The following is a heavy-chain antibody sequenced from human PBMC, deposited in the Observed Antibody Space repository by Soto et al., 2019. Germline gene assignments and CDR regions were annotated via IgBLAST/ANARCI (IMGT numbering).Heavy chain of an antibody. CDR2: INAGNGNT. D-gene: IGHD2-21*02. CDR3: ARSIVVVTALDY. Sequence: GASVNVSCKTCGYTFTSYAMHWVRQAPGQRLEWMGWINAGNGNTKYSQKFQGRVTITRDTSASTAYMELSSLRSEDTAVYYCARSIVVVTALDYWGQGTLVTVSS. V-gene: IGHV1-3*01. CDR1: GYTFTSYA. J-gene: IGHJ4*02.